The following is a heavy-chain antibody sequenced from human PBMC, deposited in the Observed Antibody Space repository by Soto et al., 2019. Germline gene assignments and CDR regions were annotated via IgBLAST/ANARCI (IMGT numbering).Heavy chain of an antibody. V-gene: IGHV5-51*01. Sequence: GESLKISCKSYGYSFTTYWIAWVRQMPGKGLEWMGSIHPGESDTRYSPSFQGQVTISADRSITTAYLQWSSLKASDTAMYYCARHEATYYNFYGMDAWGQGTTVTVSS. CDR1: GYSFTTYW. CDR2: IHPGESDT. J-gene: IGHJ6*02. CDR3: ARHEATYYNFYGMDA.